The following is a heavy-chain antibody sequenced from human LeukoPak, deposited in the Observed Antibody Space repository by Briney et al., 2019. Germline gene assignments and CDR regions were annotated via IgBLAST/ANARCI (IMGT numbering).Heavy chain of an antibody. D-gene: IGHD2-2*01. V-gene: IGHV4-59*01. Sequence: SETLSLTCTVSGGSISSYYWSWIRQPPGKGLEWIGYIYHSGSTSYNPSLKSRVTISVDTSKNQFSLKLSSVTAADTAVYYCARVRRACSSTSCYASYWYFDLWGRGTLVTVSS. CDR2: IYHSGST. CDR1: GGSISSYY. CDR3: ARVRRACSSTSCYASYWYFDL. J-gene: IGHJ2*01.